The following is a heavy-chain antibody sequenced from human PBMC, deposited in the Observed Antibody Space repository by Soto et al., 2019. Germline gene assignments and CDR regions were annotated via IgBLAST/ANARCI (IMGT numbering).Heavy chain of an antibody. Sequence: ASVKVSCKASGYTFTSYYMHWVRQAPGQGLEWMGIINPSGGSTSYAQKFQGRVTMTRDTSTSTVYMELSSLRSEDTAVYYCARAGRAAYCSGGSCYSDHWGQGTLVTAPQ. V-gene: IGHV1-46*01. CDR2: INPSGGST. J-gene: IGHJ4*02. CDR3: ARAGRAAYCSGGSCYSDH. D-gene: IGHD2-15*01. CDR1: GYTFTSYY.